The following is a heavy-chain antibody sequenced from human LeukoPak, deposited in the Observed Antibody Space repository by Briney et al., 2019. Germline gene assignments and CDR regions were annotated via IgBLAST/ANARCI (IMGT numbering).Heavy chain of an antibody. D-gene: IGHD5-24*01. CDR1: SSTFSIYC. CDR3: ARARWYSCDY. J-gene: IGHJ4*02. Sequence: GASLTLSCPPSSSTFSIYCMSWVRQARGKCLEWVSSDGSGTGCPDSVKGRFTVSRDNARNKLYLQMNSLRAEDTAVYYCARARWYSCDYWGQGTLVTVSS. CDR2: DGSGT. V-gene: IGHV3-74*01.